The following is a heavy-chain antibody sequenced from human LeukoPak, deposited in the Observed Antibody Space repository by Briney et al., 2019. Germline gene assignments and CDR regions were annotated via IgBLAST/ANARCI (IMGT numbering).Heavy chain of an antibody. Sequence: AGGSLRLSCAASGFTVSSNYMSWVRQAPGKGLEWVTVIYSGGSTYYADSVKGRFNISRDNSKNTLYLQMNSLRAEDTAVYYCARENTIGIAVAGYFDYWGQGTLVTVSS. CDR1: GFTVSSNY. V-gene: IGHV3-53*01. J-gene: IGHJ4*02. CDR3: ARENTIGIAVAGYFDY. CDR2: IYSGGST. D-gene: IGHD6-19*01.